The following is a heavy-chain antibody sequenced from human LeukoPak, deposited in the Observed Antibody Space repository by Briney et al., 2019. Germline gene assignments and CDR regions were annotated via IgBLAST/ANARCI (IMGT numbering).Heavy chain of an antibody. D-gene: IGHD1-26*01. Sequence: PGGSLRLSCAASGFTFSNDAMSWVRQAPGQGLEWVSSISSRSTYAYYADSVRGRFTVSRDSAKNSLFLQMDNLRVEDTAIYYCARAHIQDYTIVGLVDHWGQGTLVTVSS. CDR2: ISSRSTYA. V-gene: IGHV3-21*01. CDR1: GFTFSNDA. CDR3: ARAHIQDYTIVGLVDH. J-gene: IGHJ5*02.